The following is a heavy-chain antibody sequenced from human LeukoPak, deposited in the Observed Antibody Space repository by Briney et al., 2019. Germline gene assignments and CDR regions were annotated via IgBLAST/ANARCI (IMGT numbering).Heavy chain of an antibody. D-gene: IGHD1-26*01. CDR3: ARWNDPVGATGFDY. CDR1: GYTFTSYD. Sequence: GASVKVSCKASGYTFTSYDINWVRQATGQGLEWMGWMNPNSGNTGYAQKFQGRVTMTRNTSISTAYMELSSLRSEDTAVYYCARWNDPVGATGFDYWGQGTLVTVSS. J-gene: IGHJ4*02. V-gene: IGHV1-8*01. CDR2: MNPNSGNT.